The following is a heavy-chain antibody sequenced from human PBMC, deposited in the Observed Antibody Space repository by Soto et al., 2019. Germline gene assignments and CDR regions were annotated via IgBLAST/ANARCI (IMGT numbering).Heavy chain of an antibody. CDR3: ARSGAYCTSITCLFDSF. CDR2: ISAYNGDT. Sequence: QAQLVQSGGEVKKPGASVKVSCRASGYTFTSSGYAGVRQAPGQGLEWMGWISAYNGDTNYAQKFKDRVTLTTDTSTTTAHMELRNLGSDDTAVYYCARSGAYCTSITCLFDSFWGLGTLVTVSS. J-gene: IGHJ4*02. CDR1: GYTFTSSG. D-gene: IGHD2-8*01. V-gene: IGHV1-18*01.